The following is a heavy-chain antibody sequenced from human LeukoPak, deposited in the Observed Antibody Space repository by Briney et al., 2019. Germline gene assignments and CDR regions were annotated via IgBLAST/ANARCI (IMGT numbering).Heavy chain of an antibody. CDR3: ARPYGRRWFGDYFDY. Sequence: ASVKVSCKASGYTFSSYDISWVRQAPGQGLEWMGWISTYNGNTHYSQKLQGRVTMTTDTSTSAAYMELRSLRSDDTAVYYCARPYGRRWFGDYFDYWGQGTLVTVSS. D-gene: IGHD3-10*01. CDR2: ISTYNGNT. CDR1: GYTFSSYD. J-gene: IGHJ4*02. V-gene: IGHV1-18*01.